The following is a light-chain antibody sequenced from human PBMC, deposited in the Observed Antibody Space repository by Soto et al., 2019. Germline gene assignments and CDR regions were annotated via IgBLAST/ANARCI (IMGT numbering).Light chain of an antibody. CDR1: QTISSW. J-gene: IGKJ1*01. CDR2: KAS. V-gene: IGKV1-5*03. Sequence: DIQMTQSPSTLSGSVGDRVTITCRASQTISSWLAWYQQKPGKAPKLLIYKASTLKSGVPSRFSGSGSGTEFILTISSXQPDDFATYYCQHYNSYSEAFGQGTKVDIK. CDR3: QHYNSYSEA.